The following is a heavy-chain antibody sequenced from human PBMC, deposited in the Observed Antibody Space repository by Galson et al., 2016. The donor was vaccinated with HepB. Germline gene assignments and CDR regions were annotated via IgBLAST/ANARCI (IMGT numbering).Heavy chain of an antibody. CDR1: GFTFSNYW. CDR3: ARGGPFCGGDCYEY. CDR2: IREDGREQ. V-gene: IGHV3-7*03. J-gene: IGHJ4*02. D-gene: IGHD2-21*01. Sequence: LRLSCAASGFTFSNYWMKWVRHVPGKGLECVANIREDGREQFYVDSVKGRFTISRDNAEKSLYLQMNNLRVDDTAVYYCARGGPFCGGDCYEYWGQGMLVTVSS.